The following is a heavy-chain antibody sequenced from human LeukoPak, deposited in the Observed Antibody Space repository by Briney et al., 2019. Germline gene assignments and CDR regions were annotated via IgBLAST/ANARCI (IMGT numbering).Heavy chain of an antibody. Sequence: GVSLRLSCAASGFTFSSYSMNWVRQAPGKGLEWVSYISSSGSTIYYADSVKGRFTISRDNAKNSLYLQMNSLRAEDTAVYYCAELGITMIGGVWGKGTTVTISS. D-gene: IGHD3-10*02. CDR2: ISSSGSTI. CDR1: GFTFSSYS. J-gene: IGHJ6*04. CDR3: AELGITMIGGV. V-gene: IGHV3-48*04.